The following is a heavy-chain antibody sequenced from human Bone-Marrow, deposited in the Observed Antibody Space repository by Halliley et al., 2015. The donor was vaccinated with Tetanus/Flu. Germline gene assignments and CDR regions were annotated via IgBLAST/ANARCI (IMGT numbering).Heavy chain of an antibody. V-gene: IGHV3-21*04. CDR3: ARWGDTAIGVQFRYFDH. J-gene: IGHJ4*02. Sequence: SISSSSSKTYYAVSVKGRFTISRDNSKNPLYLQMNSLRAEDTAVYYCARWGDTAIGVQFRYFDHWGQGTLVTVSS. CDR2: ISSSSSKT. D-gene: IGHD5-18*01.